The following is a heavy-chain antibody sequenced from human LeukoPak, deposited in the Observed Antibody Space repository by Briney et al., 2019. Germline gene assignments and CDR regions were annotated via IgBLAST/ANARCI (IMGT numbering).Heavy chain of an antibody. CDR3: ARESVLGGDY. D-gene: IGHD3-16*01. CDR2: ISSSSSYT. V-gene: IGHV3-21*05. J-gene: IGHJ4*02. Sequence: GGSLRLSCAASGFTFSSYAMSWVRQAPGKGLEWVSYISSSSSYTNYADSVKGRFTISRDNAKNSLYLQMNSLRAEDTAVYYCARESVLGGDYWGQGTLVTVSS. CDR1: GFTFSSYA.